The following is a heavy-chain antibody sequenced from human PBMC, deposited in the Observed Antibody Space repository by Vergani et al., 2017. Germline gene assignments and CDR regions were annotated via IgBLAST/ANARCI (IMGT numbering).Heavy chain of an antibody. J-gene: IGHJ4*02. CDR3: XRGRGYSFGYSDY. Sequence: EVQLLESGGGLVQPGGSLRLSCAASGFTFGDYAMTWVRQAPGKGLEWVAFIRNKAYGGTTEYAASVKGRFTISRDDSKRLAYLQLSGLKTEDTAVYFCXRGRGYSFGYSDYWGQGTLVTVSS. D-gene: IGHD5-18*01. CDR1: GFTFGDYA. CDR2: IRNKAYGGTT. V-gene: IGHV3-49*04.